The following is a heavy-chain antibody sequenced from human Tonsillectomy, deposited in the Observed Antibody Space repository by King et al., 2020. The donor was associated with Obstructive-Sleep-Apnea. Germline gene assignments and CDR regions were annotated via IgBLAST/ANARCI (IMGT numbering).Heavy chain of an antibody. CDR3: ASGNSTSPGY. CDR1: GGSISSTNW. D-gene: IGHD2/OR15-2a*01. CDR2: IYHSGRT. J-gene: IGHJ4*02. V-gene: IGHV4-4*02. Sequence: QLQESGPGLVKPSGTLSLTCAVSGGSISSTNWWSWVRQPPGKGLEWIGEIYHSGRTNYNPPLKNRVTISIDKSENQFSLKLTSMTAADTAVYYCASGNSTSPGYWGQGTLVTVSS.